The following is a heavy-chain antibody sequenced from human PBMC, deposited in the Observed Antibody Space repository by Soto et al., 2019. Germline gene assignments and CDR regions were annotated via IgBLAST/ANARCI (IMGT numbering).Heavy chain of an antibody. CDR3: ARGTAVAGNYYYYYGMDV. CDR2: IIPIFGTA. V-gene: IGHV1-69*01. J-gene: IGHJ6*02. CDR1: GGTFSSYA. Sequence: QVQLVQSGAEVKKPGSSVKVSCKASGGTFSSYAISWVRQAPGQGLEWMGGIIPIFGTANYAQKFQGRVTITADESTSTAYMELSSLRSEDTAVYYCARGTAVAGNYYYYYGMDVWGQGTTVTFAS. D-gene: IGHD6-19*01.